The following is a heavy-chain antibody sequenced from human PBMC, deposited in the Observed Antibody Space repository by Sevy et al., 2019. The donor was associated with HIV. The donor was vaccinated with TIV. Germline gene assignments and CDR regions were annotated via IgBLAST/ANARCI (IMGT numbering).Heavy chain of an antibody. J-gene: IGHJ5*02. CDR3: ARELGAGVLGGSLNWFDP. Sequence: ASVKVSCKASGYTFTSYAMNWVRQAPGQGLEWMGWINTNTGNPTYAQGFTGRFFFSLDTSVSTAYLQISSLKAEDTAVYYCARELGAGVLGGSLNWFDPWGQGTLVTVSS. CDR1: GYTFTSYA. V-gene: IGHV7-4-1*02. D-gene: IGHD1-26*01. CDR2: INTNTGNP.